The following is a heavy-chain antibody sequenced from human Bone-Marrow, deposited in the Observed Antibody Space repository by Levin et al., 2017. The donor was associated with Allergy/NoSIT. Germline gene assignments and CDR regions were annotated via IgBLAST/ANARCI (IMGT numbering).Heavy chain of an antibody. CDR1: VFTFRHYT. V-gene: IGHV3-48*02. CDR3: ARDPARGYYDSSGYSGDH. Sequence: LTCAASVFTFRHYTMNWVRQAPGKGLAWVSCITSSGDSTYYADSVKGRFTISRDNAKNSLYLQLNRLRDEDTAMYYCARDPARGYYDSSGYSGDHWGQGTLVTVSS. J-gene: IGHJ4*02. D-gene: IGHD3-22*01. CDR2: ITSSGDST.